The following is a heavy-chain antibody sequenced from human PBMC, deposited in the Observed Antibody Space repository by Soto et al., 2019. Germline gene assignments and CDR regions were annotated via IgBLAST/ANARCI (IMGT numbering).Heavy chain of an antibody. CDR2: FESGGSI. D-gene: IGHD2-21*02. J-gene: IGHJ4*02. V-gene: IGHV3-53*01. Sequence: PGGSLRLSCAASGFSVRTNYMSWVRQAPGKGLEWVSVFESGGSIYYADSVKGRFIISRDYAKNTVYLQMNSLRAEDTAVYHCARAGVTPDFFDYWGQGTLVTVSS. CDR3: ARAGVTPDFFDY. CDR1: GFSVRTNY.